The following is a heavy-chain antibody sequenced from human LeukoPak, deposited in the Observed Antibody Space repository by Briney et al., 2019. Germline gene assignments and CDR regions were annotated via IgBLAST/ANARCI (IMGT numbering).Heavy chain of an antibody. Sequence: GSLRLSCAASGFSFSSDGMSWVCQAPGKGLEWVSAISGSGGSTYYADSVKGRFTISRDNSKNTLYLQTNSLSAEDTAVYYCAKDSTDGDCDYWGQGTLVTVSS. D-gene: IGHD2-21*02. V-gene: IGHV3-23*01. CDR3: AKDSTDGDCDY. CDR2: ISGSGGST. J-gene: IGHJ4*02. CDR1: GFSFSSDG.